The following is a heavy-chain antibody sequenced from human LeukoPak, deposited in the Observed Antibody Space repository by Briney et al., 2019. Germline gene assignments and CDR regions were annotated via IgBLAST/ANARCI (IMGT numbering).Heavy chain of an antibody. CDR1: GFTFSNYA. CDR2: IRYDGSSK. D-gene: IGHD1-26*01. J-gene: IGHJ4*02. V-gene: IGHV3-30*02. Sequence: GGSLRLSCAASGFTFSNYAMHWVRQAPGKGLEWLAYIRYDGSSKYYADFVKGRFTISRDNSKNTLYLQMNSLRAEDTAVYYCARGQEWELLEGPFDYWGQGTLVTVSS. CDR3: ARGQEWELLEGPFDY.